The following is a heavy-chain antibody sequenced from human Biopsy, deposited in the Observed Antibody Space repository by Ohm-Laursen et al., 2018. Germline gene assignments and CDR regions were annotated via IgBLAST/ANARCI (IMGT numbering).Heavy chain of an antibody. J-gene: IGHJ6*02. CDR3: ARDSSRRAREGGMDV. Sequence: SLRLSCTAFGFSVSSYDMNWVRQAPGKGLEWISYISETSSHIYDADSVRGRFTVARDIAKNSLYLQLNSLRVEDTAAYYCARDSSRRAREGGMDVWGQGTTVTVSS. CDR2: ISETSSHI. D-gene: IGHD6-6*01. V-gene: IGHV3-21*01. CDR1: GFSVSSYD.